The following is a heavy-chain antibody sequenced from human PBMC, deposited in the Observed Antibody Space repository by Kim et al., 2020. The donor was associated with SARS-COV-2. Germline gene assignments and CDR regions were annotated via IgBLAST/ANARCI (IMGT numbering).Heavy chain of an antibody. V-gene: IGHV1-46*01. Sequence: AQKFQGSVTMTREPSTSTVYMELSSLRSEDTAVYYCARDGATVVTTFDPWGQGTLVTVSS. J-gene: IGHJ5*02. CDR3: ARDGATVVTTFDP. D-gene: IGHD4-17*01.